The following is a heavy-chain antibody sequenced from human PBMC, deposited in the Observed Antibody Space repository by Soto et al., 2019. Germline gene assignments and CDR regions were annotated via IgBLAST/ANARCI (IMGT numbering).Heavy chain of an antibody. D-gene: IGHD5-18*01. CDR1: GYTFRSYG. Sequence: ASVKVSCKASGYTFRSYGIDWVRQAPGRGLEWMGWISGYSGNTNHAQKFQGRVTMTTDIFTSTAYMELRSLRSDDTAVYYCARSSARGSYGTDCNGMDVWGPGTTVPVS. CDR3: ARSSARGSYGTDCNGMDV. J-gene: IGHJ6*02. V-gene: IGHV1-18*04. CDR2: ISGYSGNT.